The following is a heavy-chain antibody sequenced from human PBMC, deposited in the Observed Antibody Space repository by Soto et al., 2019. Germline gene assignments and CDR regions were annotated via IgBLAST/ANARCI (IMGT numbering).Heavy chain of an antibody. Sequence: PSATLSLTCSVSGYSISSGFYWGWIRQPPGKGLEWIGIMFHSGSTYYNPSLQSRVTISVDTSKNQVSLKLTSVTVADTAVYFCANQRSREGYNCIEYWGKGTTVTV. CDR1: GYSISSGFY. J-gene: IGHJ6*03. CDR2: MFHSGST. D-gene: IGHD5-12*01. CDR3: ANQRSREGYNCIEY. V-gene: IGHV4-38-2*01.